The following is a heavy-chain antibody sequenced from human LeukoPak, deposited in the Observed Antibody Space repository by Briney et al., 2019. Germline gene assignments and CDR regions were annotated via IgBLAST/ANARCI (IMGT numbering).Heavy chain of an antibody. CDR1: GFSHSSHA. D-gene: IGHD3-10*01. CDR2: ISGSCGGT. J-gene: IGHJ3*01. Sequence: GRSLRFSCAAFGFSHSSHAMSWVRQAPGKRLGLVSSISGSCGGTDYAASAKGRFTMSRDNPRKTLYLHMSRLRAEDTAVYYCARGDYGSGSYYNAGNDAFEFWGQGTMVTVSS. CDR3: ARGDYGSGSYYNAGNDAFEF. V-gene: IGHV3-23*01.